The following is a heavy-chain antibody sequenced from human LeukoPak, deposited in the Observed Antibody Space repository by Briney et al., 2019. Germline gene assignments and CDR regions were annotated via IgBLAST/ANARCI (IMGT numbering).Heavy chain of an antibody. CDR1: GGSISSGGYY. Sequence: PSETLSLTCTVSGGSISSGGYYWSWIRQHPGKGPEWIGYIYYSGSTYYNPSPKSRVTISVDTSKNQFSLKLSSVTAADTAVYYCAREGPSFGVIPPPTWGQGTMVTVSS. CDR3: AREGPSFGVIPPPT. J-gene: IGHJ3*01. CDR2: IYYSGST. V-gene: IGHV4-31*03. D-gene: IGHD3-3*01.